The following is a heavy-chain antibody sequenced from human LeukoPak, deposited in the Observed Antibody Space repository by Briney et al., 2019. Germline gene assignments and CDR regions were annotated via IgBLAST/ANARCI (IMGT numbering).Heavy chain of an antibody. CDR2: ISSSTTSI. Sequence: GGSLRLSCAASGFTFSNYWMHWVRQAPGKGLEWISYISSSTTSIYYADSVKGRFTISRDNAKNSLYLQMNSLRAEDTAVYYCARDLPVAAADYWGQGTLVTVSS. D-gene: IGHD6-13*01. J-gene: IGHJ4*02. V-gene: IGHV3-48*01. CDR3: ARDLPVAAADY. CDR1: GFTFSNYW.